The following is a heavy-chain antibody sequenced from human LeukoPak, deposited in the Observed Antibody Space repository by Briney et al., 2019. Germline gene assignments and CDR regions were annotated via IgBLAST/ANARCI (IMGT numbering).Heavy chain of an antibody. D-gene: IGHD3-3*01. CDR2: INHRGST. CDR3: ARESPGSGSLDY. V-gene: IGHV4-34*01. CDR1: GGSFSGYY. J-gene: IGHJ4*02. Sequence: PSETLSLTCDVYGGSFSGYYWNWIRQPPGKGLEWIGEINHRGSTNDNPSLKSRVIISVDASRYQFFLKLSSVTAADTAVYYCARESPGSGSLDYWGQGILVTVSS.